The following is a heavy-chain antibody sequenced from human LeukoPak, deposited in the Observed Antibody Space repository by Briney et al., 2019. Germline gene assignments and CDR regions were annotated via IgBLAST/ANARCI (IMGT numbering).Heavy chain of an antibody. CDR3: ARVGQWLVENDWFDP. V-gene: IGHV1-2*02. CDR2: INPNSGDT. Sequence: VASVKVSCKASGYTFTAYYVHWVRQAPGQGLEWMGWINPNSGDTNFAQNFQGRVTMTRDTSISTVYMELSRLRSDDTAVYYCARVGQWLVENDWFDPWGQGTLVTVSS. J-gene: IGHJ5*02. D-gene: IGHD6-19*01. CDR1: GYTFTAYY.